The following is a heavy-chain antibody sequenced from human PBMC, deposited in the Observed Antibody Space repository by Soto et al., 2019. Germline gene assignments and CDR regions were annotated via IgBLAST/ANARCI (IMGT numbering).Heavy chain of an antibody. V-gene: IGHV3-30*18. CDR1: GFTFSSYG. D-gene: IGHD3-22*01. J-gene: IGHJ4*02. CDR3: AKDDGSSGYLEVVTEATLFDY. Sequence: GGSLRLSCAASGFTFSSYGMHWVRQAPGKGLEWVAVISYDGSNKYYADSVKGRFTISRDNSKNTLYLQMNSLRAEDTAVYYCAKDDGSSGYLEVVTEATLFDYWGQGTLVTVSS. CDR2: ISYDGSNK.